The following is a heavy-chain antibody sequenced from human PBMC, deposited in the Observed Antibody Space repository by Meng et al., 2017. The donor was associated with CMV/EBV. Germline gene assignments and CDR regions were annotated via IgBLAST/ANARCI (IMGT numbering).Heavy chain of an antibody. CDR3: ARAGGYDFWSGKPKYGMDV. D-gene: IGHD3-3*01. CDR2: INPNSGGT. Sequence: ASVKVSCKASGYTFTGYYMHWVRQAPGQGLEWMGWINPNSGGTSYAQKFQGRVTMTRDTSTSTVYMELSSLRSEDTAVYYCARAGGYDFWSGKPKYGMDVWGQGTTVTVSS. V-gene: IGHV1-2*02. J-gene: IGHJ6*02. CDR1: GYTFTGYY.